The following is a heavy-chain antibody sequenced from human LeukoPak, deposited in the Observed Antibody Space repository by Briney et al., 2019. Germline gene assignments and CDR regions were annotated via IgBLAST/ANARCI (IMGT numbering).Heavy chain of an antibody. CDR2: IYYSGST. J-gene: IGHJ4*02. CDR1: GGSISSSSYY. D-gene: IGHD1-7*01. CDR3: ARKRGGGNYYFDN. V-gene: IGHV4-39*07. Sequence: SETLSLTCTVSGGSISSSSYYWGWIRQPPGKGLEWIGNIYYSGSTYYNPSLKSRVTISVDTSKNQFSLKLSSVTAADTAVYYWARKRGGGNYYFDNWGQGTLVTVSS.